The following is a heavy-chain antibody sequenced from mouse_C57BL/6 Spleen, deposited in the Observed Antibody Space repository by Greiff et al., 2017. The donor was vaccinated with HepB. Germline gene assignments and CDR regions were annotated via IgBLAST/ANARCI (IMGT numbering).Heavy chain of an antibody. V-gene: IGHV1-74*01. D-gene: IGHD1-1*01. CDR1: GYTFTSYW. J-gene: IGHJ4*01. Sequence: VQLQQSGAELVKPGASVKVSCKASGYTFTSYWMHWVKQRPGQGLEWIGRIHPSDSDTNYNQKFKGKATLTVDKSSSTAYMQLSSLTSQDSAVYYWATPLTTVVATDAMDYLGQGTSVTVSS. CDR2: IHPSDSDT. CDR3: ATPLTTVVATDAMDY.